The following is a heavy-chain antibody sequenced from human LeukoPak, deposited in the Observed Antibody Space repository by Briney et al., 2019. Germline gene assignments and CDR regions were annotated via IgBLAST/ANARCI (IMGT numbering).Heavy chain of an antibody. J-gene: IGHJ4*02. CDR3: ARRYSSSWWHLDY. CDR1: GFTFSSYS. CDR2: ITSSSSTI. V-gene: IGHV3-48*02. D-gene: IGHD6-13*01. Sequence: PGGSLRLSCAASGFTFSSYSMNWVRQAPGKGLEWGSYITSSSSTIYYADSVKGRFTISRDNAKNSLYLQMNSLRDEDTAVYYCARRYSSSWWHLDYWGQGTLVTVSS.